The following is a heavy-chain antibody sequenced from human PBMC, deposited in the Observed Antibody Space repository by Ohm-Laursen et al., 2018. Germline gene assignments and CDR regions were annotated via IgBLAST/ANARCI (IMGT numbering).Heavy chain of an antibody. V-gene: IGHV2-5*01. D-gene: IGHD3-16*02. CDR3: AHYMITFGGVISNGMDV. Sequence: TQTLTLTCTFSGFSLTTSGVGVGWIRQPPGKALEWLALIYWNDDKRYSPSLKSGLTITKDTSKNQVVLTMANMDPVDTATYYCAHYMITFGGVISNGMDVWGQGTTVTVSS. J-gene: IGHJ6*02. CDR2: IYWNDDK. CDR1: GFSLTTSGVG.